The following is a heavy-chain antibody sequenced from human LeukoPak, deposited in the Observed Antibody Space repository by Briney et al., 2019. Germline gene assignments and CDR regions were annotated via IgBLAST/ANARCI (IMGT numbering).Heavy chain of an antibody. V-gene: IGHV4-59*08. CDR3: ARHYGSGTFPLDY. CDR1: GGSIRSFY. CDR2: IYYSGST. Sequence: SETLSLTCTVSGGSIRSFYWSWIRQPPGKGLEWIGYIYYSGSTKYNPSLGSRVTISVDTSKNQFSLKLSSVTAADTAVYYCARHYGSGTFPLDYWGQGTLVTISS. J-gene: IGHJ4*02. D-gene: IGHD3-10*01.